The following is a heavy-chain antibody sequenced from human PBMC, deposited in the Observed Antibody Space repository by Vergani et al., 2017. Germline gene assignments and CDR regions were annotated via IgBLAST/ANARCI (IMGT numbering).Heavy chain of an antibody. CDR3: ARDPTSSSWSHRGAFDI. V-gene: IGHV4-31*03. J-gene: IGHJ3*02. CDR1: GGSISSGGYY. D-gene: IGHD6-13*01. CDR2: IYYSGST. Sequence: QLQLQESGPGLVKPSQTLSLTCTVSGGSISSGGYYWSWIRQHPGKGLEWIGYIYYSGSTYYNPSLKSRVTISVDTSKNQFSLKLSSVTAADTAVYYCARDPTSSSWSHRGAFDIWGQGTMVTVSS.